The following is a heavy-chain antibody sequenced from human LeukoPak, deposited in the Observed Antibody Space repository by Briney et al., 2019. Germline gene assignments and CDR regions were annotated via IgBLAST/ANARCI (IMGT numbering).Heavy chain of an antibody. CDR1: GFSFDDYT. V-gene: IGHV3-20*04. Sequence: PGGSLRLSCAASGFSFDDYTMTWVRQVPGKGLEWVSNINWNGGSTDYGDSVKGRFIISRDNAKKSLFLQMNSLRAEDTAVYYCARDLHWGQGTLVTVSS. J-gene: IGHJ4*02. CDR3: ARDLH. CDR2: INWNGGST.